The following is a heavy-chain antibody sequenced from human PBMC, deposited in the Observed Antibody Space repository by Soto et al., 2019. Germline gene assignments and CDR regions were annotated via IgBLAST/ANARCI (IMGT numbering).Heavy chain of an antibody. Sequence: SETLSLTCTVSGGSISSYYWSWIRQPPGKGLEWIGYIYYSGSTNYNPSLKSRVTISVDTSKNQFSLKLSSVTAADTAVYYCARGAYGPRGYGMDVWGQGTTVTVSS. D-gene: IGHD5-12*01. V-gene: IGHV4-59*01. J-gene: IGHJ6*02. CDR1: GGSISSYY. CDR2: IYYSGST. CDR3: ARGAYGPRGYGMDV.